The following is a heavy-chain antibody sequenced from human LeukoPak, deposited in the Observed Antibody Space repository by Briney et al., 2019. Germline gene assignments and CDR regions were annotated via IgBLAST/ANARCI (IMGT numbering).Heavy chain of an antibody. Sequence: ASVKVSCKVSGYTLTELSMHWVRQAPGKGLEWMGGFDPEDGETIYAQKFQGRVTMTEDTSTDTAYMELSSLRSEDTAVYYCATVRDFWSGYRHFDYWGQGTLVTASS. J-gene: IGHJ4*02. CDR1: GYTLTELS. CDR2: FDPEDGET. D-gene: IGHD3-3*01. CDR3: ATVRDFWSGYRHFDY. V-gene: IGHV1-24*01.